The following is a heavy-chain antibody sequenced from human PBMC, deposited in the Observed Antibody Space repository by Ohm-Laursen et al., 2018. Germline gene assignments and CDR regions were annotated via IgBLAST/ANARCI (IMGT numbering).Heavy chain of an antibody. Sequence: SLRLSCAASGFTFSSYSMNWVRQAPGKGLEWVSSISSSSSYIYYADSVKGRFTISRDNAKNSLYLQMNSLRAEDTAVYYCARGGEGAPTYYYDSSGVNAFDIWGQGTMVTVSS. J-gene: IGHJ3*02. V-gene: IGHV3-21*01. CDR1: GFTFSSYS. CDR3: ARGGEGAPTYYYDSSGVNAFDI. D-gene: IGHD3-22*01. CDR2: ISSSSSYI.